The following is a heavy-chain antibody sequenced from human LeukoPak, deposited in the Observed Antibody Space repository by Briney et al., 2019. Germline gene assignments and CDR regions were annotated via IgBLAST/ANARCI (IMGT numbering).Heavy chain of an antibody. J-gene: IGHJ3*02. V-gene: IGHV3-7*01. Sequence: GGSLSLSCTASGFSFSGSWMSWVRQLPGKGLEWLADMNPDGSTIVYVDSVKGRFTISRNNAKNSVYLQMDGLRAEDTAVYYCARDPLNGALDIWGQGTLVTVSS. CDR3: ARDPLNGALDI. CDR2: MNPDGSTI. CDR1: GFSFSGSW.